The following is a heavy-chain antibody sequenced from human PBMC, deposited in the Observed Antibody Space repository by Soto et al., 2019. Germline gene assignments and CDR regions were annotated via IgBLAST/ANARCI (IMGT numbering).Heavy chain of an antibody. Sequence: QVQLQESGPGLVKPSGTLSLTCAVSGDSVSSNNYWCWVRQPPGKGLEWIGEIYHTGTTNYNPSPKSRVTTSVDKSNNPFSLNLRSVTAADSAFYYCARGGGWYAVHSWGPGTLVTVSS. J-gene: IGHJ4*02. CDR2: IYHTGTT. CDR1: GDSVSSNNY. CDR3: ARGGGWYAVHS. V-gene: IGHV4-4*02. D-gene: IGHD6-19*01.